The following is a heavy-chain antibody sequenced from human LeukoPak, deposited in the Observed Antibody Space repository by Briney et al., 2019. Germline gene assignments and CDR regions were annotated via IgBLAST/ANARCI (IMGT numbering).Heavy chain of an antibody. Sequence: PSETLSLTCTVSGGSISSYYWSWIRQPPGKGLEWIGYIYYSGSTNYNPSLKSRVTISVDTSKNQFSLKLSSVTAADTAVYYCGRLMVRGVIHYYYMDVWGKGTTVTISS. J-gene: IGHJ6*03. V-gene: IGHV4-59*01. CDR1: GGSISSYY. CDR2: IYYSGST. D-gene: IGHD3-10*01. CDR3: GRLMVRGVIHYYYMDV.